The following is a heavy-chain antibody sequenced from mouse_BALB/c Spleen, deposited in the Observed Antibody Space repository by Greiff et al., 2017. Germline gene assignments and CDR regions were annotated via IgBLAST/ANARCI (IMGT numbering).Heavy chain of an antibody. CDR2: ILPGSGST. CDR3: ARGLWYFAY. D-gene: IGHD2-1*01. J-gene: IGHJ3*01. Sequence: QVQLQQSGAELMKPGASVKISCKATGYTFSSYWIEWVKQRPGHGLEWIGEILPGSGSTNYNEKFKGKATFTADTSSNTAYMQLSSLTSEDSAVYYCARGLWYFAYWGQGTLVTVSA. V-gene: IGHV1-9*01. CDR1: GYTFSSYW.